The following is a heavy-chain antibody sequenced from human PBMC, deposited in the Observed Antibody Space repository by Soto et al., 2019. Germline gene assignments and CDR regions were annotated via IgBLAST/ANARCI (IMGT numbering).Heavy chain of an antibody. J-gene: IGHJ4*02. CDR2: ISAYNGNI. V-gene: IGHV1-18*01. CDR1: GYTFSRFG. Sequence: QVQLVQSGAEVKKPGASVKVSCKGFGYTFSRFGINWVRRAPGQGLEWMGWISAYNGNIEYAQNLQGRVTMTTDTSTSTTYMELRSLRSDDTAIYYCARERVSIGPDYWGQGTLVTVSS. D-gene: IGHD3-16*01. CDR3: ARERVSIGPDY.